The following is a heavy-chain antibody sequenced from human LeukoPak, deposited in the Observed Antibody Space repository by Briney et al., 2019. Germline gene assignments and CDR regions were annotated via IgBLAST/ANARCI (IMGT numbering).Heavy chain of an antibody. CDR1: GFTFSRYW. V-gene: IGHV3-48*04. D-gene: IGHD1-20*01. CDR3: ARDRDNYWFDP. J-gene: IGHJ5*02. CDR2: ISSSGRTI. Sequence: GGSLRLSCEASGFTFSRYWMSWVRQAPGKGLEWVSYISSSGRTIYYADSVKGRFTISRDNAKNSLYLQMNSLRAEDTAVYCCARDRDNYWFDPWGQGTLVTVSS.